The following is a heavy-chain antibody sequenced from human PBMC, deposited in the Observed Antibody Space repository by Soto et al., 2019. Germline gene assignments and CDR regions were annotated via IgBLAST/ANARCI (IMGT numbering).Heavy chain of an antibody. CDR3: ARSNHLMTTVSPDAFDI. D-gene: IGHD4-17*01. CDR1: GYSFTSYW. Sequence: GESLKISCKGSGYSFTSYWIGWVRQMPGKGLEWMGIIYPGDSDTRYSPSFQGQVTISADKSISTAYLQWSSLKASDTAMYSCARSNHLMTTVSPDAFDIWGQGTMVTV. CDR2: IYPGDSDT. V-gene: IGHV5-51*01. J-gene: IGHJ3*02.